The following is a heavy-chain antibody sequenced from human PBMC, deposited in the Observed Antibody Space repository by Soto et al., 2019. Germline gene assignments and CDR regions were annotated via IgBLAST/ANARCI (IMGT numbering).Heavy chain of an antibody. D-gene: IGHD2-8*01. CDR3: ARNGGMDV. CDR2: ISSSCSPI. V-gene: IGHV3-48*02. J-gene: IGHJ6*02. CDR1: GFTFSTYS. Sequence: GGSLRLSCAASGFTFSTYSMNWVRQAPGKGLEWVSYISSSCSPIYYADSVKGRFTISRDNAKNSLSLQMNSLRDEDTAVYYCARNGGMDVWGQGTTVTVSS.